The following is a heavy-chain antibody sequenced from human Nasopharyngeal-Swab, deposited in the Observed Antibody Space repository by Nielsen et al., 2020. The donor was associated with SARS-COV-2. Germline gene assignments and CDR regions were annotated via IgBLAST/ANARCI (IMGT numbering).Heavy chain of an antibody. CDR2: INTGSSSI. Sequence: GESLKISCAASGFTFSSYNMNWVRQAPGKGLEWVSYINTGSSSIYYADSVKGRFTISRDNAKNSLYLQMNSLRAEDTAVYYCARASAGNYDFWSGPTFDYWGQGTLVTVSS. D-gene: IGHD3-3*01. CDR1: GFTFSSYN. V-gene: IGHV3-48*01. J-gene: IGHJ4*02. CDR3: ARASAGNYDFWSGPTFDY.